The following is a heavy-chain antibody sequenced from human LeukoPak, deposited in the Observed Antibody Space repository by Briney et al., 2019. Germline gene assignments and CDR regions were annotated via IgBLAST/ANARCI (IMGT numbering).Heavy chain of an antibody. CDR1: GGTFSSYA. V-gene: IGHV1-69*13. J-gene: IGHJ3*02. D-gene: IGHD1-26*01. Sequence: ASVKVSCKASGGTFSSYAISWVRQAPGQGLEWMGGIIPLFGTANYAQKFQGRVTITADESTSTAYMELSSLRSEDTAVYYCARDMGGIVGATHAFDIWGQGTTVTVSS. CDR3: ARDMGGIVGATHAFDI. CDR2: IIPLFGTA.